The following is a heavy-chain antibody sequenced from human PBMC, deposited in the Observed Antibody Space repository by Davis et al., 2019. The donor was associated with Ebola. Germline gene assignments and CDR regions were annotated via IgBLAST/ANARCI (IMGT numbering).Heavy chain of an antibody. CDR3: ARGVLLGDNWFDP. J-gene: IGHJ5*02. D-gene: IGHD2-21*01. Sequence: PSETLSLTCTVSGGSISSHYWSWIRQPPGKGLEWIGYISYSGNTNYNPSLQSRVTMSVDTSKNQFSLKLTSVTAADTAVYYCARGVLLGDNWFDPWGQGTLVTVSS. V-gene: IGHV4-59*11. CDR1: GGSISSHY. CDR2: ISYSGNT.